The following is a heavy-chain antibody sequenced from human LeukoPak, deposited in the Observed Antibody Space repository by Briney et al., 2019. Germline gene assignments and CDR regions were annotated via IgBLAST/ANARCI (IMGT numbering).Heavy chain of an antibody. D-gene: IGHD6-19*01. CDR2: VYYTGNT. CDR3: ARLRAMAGHRGGFDF. V-gene: IGHV4-39*01. Sequence: PSETLSLTCAVSGDSISYHNYYWDWIRQPPGKGLEWIGTVYYTGNTYYNPSLKSRVAIPVDTSKNQFSLQLTSMTAADTAVYYCARLRAMAGHRGGFDFWGRGTMVTVSS. J-gene: IGHJ3*01. CDR1: GDSISYHNYY.